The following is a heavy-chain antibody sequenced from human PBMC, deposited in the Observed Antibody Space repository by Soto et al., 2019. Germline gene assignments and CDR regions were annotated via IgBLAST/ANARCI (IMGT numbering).Heavy chain of an antibody. J-gene: IGHJ4*02. D-gene: IGHD1-26*01. Sequence: PSETLSLTCAVYGGSFSGYYWSWIRQPPGKGLEWIGEINHSGSTNYNPSLKSRVTISVDTSKNQFSLKLSSVTAADTAVYYCARGVQWELPAFWGQGTLVTVSS. CDR3: ARGVQWELPAF. V-gene: IGHV4-34*01. CDR1: GGSFSGYY. CDR2: INHSGST.